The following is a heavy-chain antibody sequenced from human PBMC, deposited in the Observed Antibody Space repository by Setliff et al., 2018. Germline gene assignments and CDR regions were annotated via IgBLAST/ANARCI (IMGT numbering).Heavy chain of an antibody. Sequence: LRLSCAASEFTFRNYYMHWVRQAPGKGLMWVSYIKSDGSNTHYADSVEGRFTISRDNAKNTLNLQMNSLRAEDTAVYYCARGGCSATSCLDYWGQGILVTVSS. J-gene: IGHJ4*02. CDR1: EFTFRNYY. CDR3: ARGGCSATSCLDY. D-gene: IGHD2-2*01. CDR2: IKSDGSNT. V-gene: IGHV3-74*01.